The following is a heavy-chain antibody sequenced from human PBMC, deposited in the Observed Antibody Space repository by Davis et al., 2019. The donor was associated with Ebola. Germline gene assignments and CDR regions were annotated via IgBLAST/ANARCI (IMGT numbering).Heavy chain of an antibody. CDR3: ARDSVLGYGMDV. CDR2: IYYSGST. J-gene: IGHJ6*04. D-gene: IGHD5/OR15-5a*01. V-gene: IGHV4-59*01. Sequence: MPSETLSLTCTVSGGSISSYYWSWIRQPPGKGLEWIGYIYYSGSTNYNPSLKSRVTISVDTSKNQFSLKLSSVTAADTAVYYCARDSVLGYGMDVWGKGTTVTVSS. CDR1: GGSISSYY.